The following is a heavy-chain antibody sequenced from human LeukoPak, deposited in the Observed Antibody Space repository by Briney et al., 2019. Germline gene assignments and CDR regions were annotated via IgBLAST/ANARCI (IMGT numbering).Heavy chain of an antibody. D-gene: IGHD6-13*01. Sequence: PGGSLRLSCAASGFTFSSYGMHWVRQAAGKGLERVAFIRYDGSNKYYADSVKGRFTISRDNSKNTLYLQMNSLRAEDTAVYYCAKARSGWYYFDYWGQGTLVTVSS. CDR3: AKARSGWYYFDY. CDR2: IRYDGSNK. V-gene: IGHV3-30*02. J-gene: IGHJ4*02. CDR1: GFTFSSYG.